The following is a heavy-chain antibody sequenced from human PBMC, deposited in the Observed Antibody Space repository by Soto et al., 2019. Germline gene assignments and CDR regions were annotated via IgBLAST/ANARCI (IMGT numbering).Heavy chain of an antibody. J-gene: IGHJ6*02. Sequence: QVQLVQSGAEVKKPGSSVRASCGVSGGTFITYAVNWVRQAPGQGLEWMGVKIPVFGTVKYAQKFQGRLTITADKSTGAASMELSSLSSEDTAVYYCAASGTDFWSGPPLNYYYGLNVWGQGTPVTVSS. V-gene: IGHV1-69*06. CDR2: KIPVFGTV. CDR1: GGTFITYA. D-gene: IGHD3-3*01. CDR3: AASGTDFWSGPPLNYYYGLNV.